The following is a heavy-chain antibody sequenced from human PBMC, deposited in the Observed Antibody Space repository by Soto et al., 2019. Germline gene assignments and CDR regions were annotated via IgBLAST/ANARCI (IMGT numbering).Heavy chain of an antibody. CDR1: GFTFSSYW. CDR3: ARVGTGNWYFDL. CDR2: INGDGSRT. Sequence: EVQLVESGGGVVQPGGSLRLSCAASGFTFSSYWMHWVRQAPGKGLVWVSRINGDGSRTSYAGSVRGRFTISRDNAKNTLDLQMNSLRGEDTAVYYCARVGTGNWYFDLWGRGTLVTVSS. D-gene: IGHD1-1*01. J-gene: IGHJ2*01. V-gene: IGHV3-74*01.